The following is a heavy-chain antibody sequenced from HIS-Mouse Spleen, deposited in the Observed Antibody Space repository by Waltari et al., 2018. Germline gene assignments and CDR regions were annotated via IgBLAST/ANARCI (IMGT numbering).Heavy chain of an antibody. Sequence: QLQLQESGPGLVKPSETLSLTCTVSGGSTRSSSSYWGWIRQSPGKGLEWIVSIYYSGSTYYNPSLKSRVTISVDTSKNQFSLKLSSVTAADTAVYYCAREIPYSSSWYDWYFDLWGRGTLVTVSS. CDR1: GGSTRSSSSY. J-gene: IGHJ2*01. V-gene: IGHV4-39*07. D-gene: IGHD6-13*01. CDR3: AREIPYSSSWYDWYFDL. CDR2: IYYSGST.